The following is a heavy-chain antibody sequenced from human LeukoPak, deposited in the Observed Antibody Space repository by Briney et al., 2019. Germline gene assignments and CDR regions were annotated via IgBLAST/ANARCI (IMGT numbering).Heavy chain of an antibody. Sequence: GASVKVSCKASGYTFTSYDINWVRQATGQGLEWMGWMNPNSGNTGYAQKFQGRVTMTRNTSISTAYMELSSLRSEDTAVYYCARAPYCGGDCYPNWFDPWGQGTLVTVSS. CDR1: GYTFTSYD. J-gene: IGHJ5*02. CDR3: ARAPYCGGDCYPNWFDP. V-gene: IGHV1-8*01. D-gene: IGHD2-21*02. CDR2: MNPNSGNT.